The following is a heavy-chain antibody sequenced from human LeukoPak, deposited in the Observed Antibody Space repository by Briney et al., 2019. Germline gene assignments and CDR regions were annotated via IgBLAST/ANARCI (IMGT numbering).Heavy chain of an antibody. V-gene: IGHV1-18*01. Sequence: ASVRVSCKVSVDTLTSFGINWVRQAPGQGLEWMGWISAYSGSTVRAQQFQDRVTVTADTSASTAYMELRIMTSDDTAVYYCARDGLGGFGMDVWGQGTPVTVSS. CDR2: ISAYSGST. J-gene: IGHJ6*02. CDR3: ARDGLGGFGMDV. CDR1: VDTLTSFG. D-gene: IGHD3-16*01.